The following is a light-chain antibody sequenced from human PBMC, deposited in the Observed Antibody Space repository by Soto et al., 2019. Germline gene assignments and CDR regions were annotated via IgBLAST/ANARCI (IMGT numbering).Light chain of an antibody. J-gene: IGKJ2*01. CDR1: QTISSW. V-gene: IGKV1-5*01. Sequence: DIQMTPSPSTLPASVVDRVTITCRASQTISSWLAWYQQKPGKAPKLLIYAASSLQSGVPSRFSGSGSGTEFTLTISSLQPDDFATYYCQQYDSYSYTFGQGTKVDIK. CDR2: AAS. CDR3: QQYDSYSYT.